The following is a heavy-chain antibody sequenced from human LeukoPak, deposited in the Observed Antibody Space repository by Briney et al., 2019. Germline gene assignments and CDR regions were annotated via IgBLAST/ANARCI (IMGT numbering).Heavy chain of an antibody. V-gene: IGHV1-2*02. CDR2: INPNSGGT. Sequence: ASVKVSCKASGYTFTGYYMHWVRQAPGQGLEWMGWINPNSGGTNYAQKFQGRVTMTRDTSISTAYMELRSLRSDDTAVYYCARARYSYGYLDYWGQGTLVTVSS. D-gene: IGHD5-18*01. CDR1: GYTFTGYY. J-gene: IGHJ4*02. CDR3: ARARYSYGYLDY.